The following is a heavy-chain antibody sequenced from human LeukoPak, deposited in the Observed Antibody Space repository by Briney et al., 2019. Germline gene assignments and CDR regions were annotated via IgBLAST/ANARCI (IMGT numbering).Heavy chain of an antibody. Sequence: SETLSLTCTVSGGSISSYYWSWIRQPPGKGLEWIGYIYYSGTTNYNPSLKSRVTRSVDTSKNQFSLKLSSVTAADTAVYYCARHHSGYSYGLGGGFDYWGQGTLVTVSS. V-gene: IGHV4-59*08. J-gene: IGHJ4*02. D-gene: IGHD5-18*01. CDR2: IYYSGTT. CDR1: GGSISSYY. CDR3: ARHHSGYSYGLGGGFDY.